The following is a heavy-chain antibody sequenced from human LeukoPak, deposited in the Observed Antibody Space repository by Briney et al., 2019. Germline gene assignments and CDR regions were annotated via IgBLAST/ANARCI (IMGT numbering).Heavy chain of an antibody. J-gene: IGHJ3*02. CDR1: GFTFSSYS. D-gene: IGHD6-6*01. Sequence: QSGGSLRLSCAASGFTFSSYSMNWVRQAPGKGLEWVSYISSSSSTIYYADSVKGRFTISRDNAKNSLYLQMNSLRAEDTAVYYCANLIIAARPDAFDIWGQGTMVTVSS. V-gene: IGHV3-48*01. CDR3: ANLIIAARPDAFDI. CDR2: ISSSSSTI.